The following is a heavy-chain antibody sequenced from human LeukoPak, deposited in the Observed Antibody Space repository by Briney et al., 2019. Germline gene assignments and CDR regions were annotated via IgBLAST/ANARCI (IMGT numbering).Heavy chain of an antibody. D-gene: IGHD2-2*02. J-gene: IGHJ4*02. CDR2: ISGSGAST. Sequence: GGSLRLSCAASGFTFSSYAMSWVRQAPGKGLEWVSAISGSGASTCYADSVKGRFTISRDNSKSTLYLQMNSLRAEDTAVYYCARGKYCTSTSCYNPVDYFEYWGQGTLVTVSS. CDR1: GFTFSSYA. V-gene: IGHV3-23*01. CDR3: ARGKYCTSTSCYNPVDYFEY.